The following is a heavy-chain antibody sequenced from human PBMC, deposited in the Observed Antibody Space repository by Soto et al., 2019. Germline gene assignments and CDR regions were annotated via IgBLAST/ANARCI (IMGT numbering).Heavy chain of an antibody. CDR3: ARGGGYDFLTGHCVLRYCHDN. CDR2: INPSGGRT. CDR1: GYTFTTYS. Sequence: ASVKVSCKASGYTFTTYSMHWVRQTPGHGLEWMGVINPSGGRTSYAQKFQGRVTMTRDTSTSTVHMELSNLRSEDTAVYFCARGGGYDFLTGHCVLRYCHDNWGRGTLVTVSS. V-gene: IGHV1-46*01. J-gene: IGHJ4*02. D-gene: IGHD3-9*01.